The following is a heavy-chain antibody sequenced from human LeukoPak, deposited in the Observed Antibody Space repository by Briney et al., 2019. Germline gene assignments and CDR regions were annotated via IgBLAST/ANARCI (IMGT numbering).Heavy chain of an antibody. J-gene: IGHJ6*03. Sequence: PGRSLRLSCAASGFTFSSYGMHWVRQAPGKGLEWVAVIWYDGSNKYYADSVKGRFTISRDNSKNTLYLQMNSLRAEDTAVYYCARARNDYGSGSSVSLRYYYYYYMDVWGKGTTVTVSS. D-gene: IGHD3-10*01. CDR3: ARARNDYGSGSSVSLRYYYYYYMDV. CDR2: IWYDGSNK. CDR1: GFTFSSYG. V-gene: IGHV3-33*01.